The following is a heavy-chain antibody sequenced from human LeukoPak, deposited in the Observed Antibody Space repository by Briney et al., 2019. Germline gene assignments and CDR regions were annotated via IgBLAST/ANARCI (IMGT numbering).Heavy chain of an antibody. Sequence: SETLSLTCAVYGGSFSGYYWSWIRQPPGKGLEWIGEINHSGSTNYNPSLKSRVTISVDTSKNQFSLKLSSVTAADTAVYYCARGAAGLSVGYWGQGTLVTVSS. D-gene: IGHD6-13*01. CDR1: GGSFSGYY. V-gene: IGHV4-34*01. J-gene: IGHJ4*02. CDR2: INHSGST. CDR3: ARGAAGLSVGY.